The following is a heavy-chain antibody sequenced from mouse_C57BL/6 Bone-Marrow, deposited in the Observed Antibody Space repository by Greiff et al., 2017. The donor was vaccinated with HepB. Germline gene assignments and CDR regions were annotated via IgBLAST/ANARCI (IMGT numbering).Heavy chain of an antibody. CDR1: GYSITSGYY. D-gene: IGHD2-4*01. V-gene: IGHV3-6*01. CDR2: ISYDGSN. J-gene: IGHJ2*01. Sequence: EVKLVESGPGLVKPSQSLSLTCSVTGYSITSGYYWNWIRQFPGNKLEWMGYISYDGSNNYNPSLKNRISITRDTSKNQFFLKLNSVTTEDTATYYCARGIYYDYDEGDYWGQGTTLTVSS. CDR3: ARGIYYDYDEGDY.